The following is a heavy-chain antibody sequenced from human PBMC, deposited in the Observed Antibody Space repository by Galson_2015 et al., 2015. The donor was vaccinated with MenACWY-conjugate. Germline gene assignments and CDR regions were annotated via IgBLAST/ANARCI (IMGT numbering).Heavy chain of an antibody. D-gene: IGHD1-1*01. CDR1: GFTFNNYW. CDR2: IKQDGSEK. J-gene: IGHJ4*02. V-gene: IGHV3-7*01. CDR3: ARIIHDGLDY. Sequence: SLRLTCAASGFTFNNYWMSWVRQVPGKGPEWVANIKQDGSEKYYVDSVRGRFTISKDNAENSLYLQMNSLRAEDTAIYYCARIIHDGLDYWGQGTLVTVSS.